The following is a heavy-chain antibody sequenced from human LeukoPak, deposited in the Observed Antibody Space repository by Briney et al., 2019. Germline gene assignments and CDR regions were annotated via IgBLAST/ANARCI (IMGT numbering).Heavy chain of an antibody. CDR2: ISGSGGST. Sequence: GGSLRLSCAAAGFTFSSYAMSWVRKAPVKGLEWVSAISGSGGSTYYADSVKGRFTISRDNSKNTLYLQMNSLRAEDTAFFFQAEDGIRDDSSGYYPDYWGQGTLVTVSS. CDR3: AEDGIRDDSSGYYPDY. V-gene: IGHV3-23*01. D-gene: IGHD3-22*01. CDR1: GFTFSSYA. J-gene: IGHJ4*02.